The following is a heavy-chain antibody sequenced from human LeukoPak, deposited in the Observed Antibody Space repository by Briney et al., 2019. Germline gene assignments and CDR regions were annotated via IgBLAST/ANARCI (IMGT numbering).Heavy chain of an antibody. J-gene: IGHJ4*02. D-gene: IGHD3-22*01. CDR3: AKYDSSGYYYFYPGYFDY. V-gene: IGHV3-33*06. Sequence: PGGSLRLSCAASGFTFSSCGMHWVRQAPGKGLEWVAVIWYDGSNKYYADSVKGRFTISRDNSKNTLYLQMNSLRAEDTAVYYCAKYDSSGYYYFYPGYFDYWGQGTLVTVSS. CDR1: GFTFSSCG. CDR2: IWYDGSNK.